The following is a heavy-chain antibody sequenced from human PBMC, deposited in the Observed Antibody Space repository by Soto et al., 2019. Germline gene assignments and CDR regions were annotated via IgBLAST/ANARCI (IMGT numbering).Heavy chain of an antibody. CDR1: GYTFTGYY. J-gene: IGHJ4*02. Sequence: ASVKVSCKAAGYTFTGYYMHWGRQAPGQGLEWMGWINPNSGGTNYAQKFQGWVTMTRDTSISTAYMELSRLRSDDTAVYYCARDKGYYGSGSYDYWGQGTLVTVSS. CDR2: INPNSGGT. D-gene: IGHD3-10*01. CDR3: ARDKGYYGSGSYDY. V-gene: IGHV1-2*04.